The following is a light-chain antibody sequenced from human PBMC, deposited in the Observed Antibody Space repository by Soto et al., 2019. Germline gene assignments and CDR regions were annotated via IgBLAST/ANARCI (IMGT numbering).Light chain of an antibody. CDR2: DVN. CDR3: CSFTTSGTHV. V-gene: IGLV2-14*01. Sequence: QSALTQPASVSGSPGQSITISCTGTSSDVGSYNYVSWHQQHPGKAPKLMIYDVNNRPSGVSSRFSGSKSGNTASLTISGLQAEDEADYYCCSFTTSGTHVFGTGTQLTVL. J-gene: IGLJ1*01. CDR1: SSDVGSYNY.